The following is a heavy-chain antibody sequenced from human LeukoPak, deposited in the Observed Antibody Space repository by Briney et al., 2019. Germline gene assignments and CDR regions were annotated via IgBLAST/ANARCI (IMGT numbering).Heavy chain of an antibody. CDR3: ARGPYSSSRGTYYYYMDV. V-gene: IGHV4-59*01. Sequence: SETLSLTCTVSGGSISSYYWSWIRRPPGKGLEGIWYIYYSGSTNYNPSLKSRVTISVDTSKNQFSLKLSSVTAADTAVYYCARGPYSSSRGTYYYYMDVWGKGTTVTVSS. J-gene: IGHJ6*03. CDR1: GGSISSYY. D-gene: IGHD6-13*01. CDR2: IYYSGST.